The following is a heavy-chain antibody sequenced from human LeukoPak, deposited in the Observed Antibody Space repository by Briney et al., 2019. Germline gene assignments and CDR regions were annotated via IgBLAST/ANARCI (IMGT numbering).Heavy chain of an antibody. D-gene: IGHD3-10*01. Sequence: GRSLRLSCAASGFTFSSYSMNWVRQAPGKGLEWVSSISSSSSYIYYADSVKGRFTISRDNAKNSLYLQMNSLRAEDTAVYYCARPYYGSGVEGFDIWGQGTMVTVSS. CDR3: ARPYYGSGVEGFDI. J-gene: IGHJ3*02. CDR1: GFTFSSYS. V-gene: IGHV3-21*01. CDR2: ISSSSSYI.